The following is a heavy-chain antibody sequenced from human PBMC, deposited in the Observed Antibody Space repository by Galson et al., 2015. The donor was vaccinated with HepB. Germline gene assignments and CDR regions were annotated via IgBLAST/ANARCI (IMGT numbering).Heavy chain of an antibody. CDR3: ARGVRDWNYFPPSDY. D-gene: IGHD1-7*01. V-gene: IGHV1-69*13. Sequence: SVKVSCKASGGTFSNYATSWVRQAPGQGLEWMGGIIPIFGTANYAPKFQGRVTITADESTSTVYMELSNLKSEDTAVYYCARGVRDWNYFPPSDYWGQGTLVTVSS. J-gene: IGHJ4*02. CDR1: GGTFSNYA. CDR2: IIPIFGTA.